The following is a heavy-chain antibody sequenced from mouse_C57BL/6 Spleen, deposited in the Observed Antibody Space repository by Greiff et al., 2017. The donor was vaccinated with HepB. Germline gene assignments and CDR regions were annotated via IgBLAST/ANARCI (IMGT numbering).Heavy chain of an antibody. CDR3: ARTDGNFPFAY. V-gene: IGHV1-69*01. Sequence: QVQLQQPGAELVMPGASVKLSCKASGYTFTSYWMHWVKQRPGQGLEWIGEIDPSDSYTNYNQKFKGKSTLTVDKSSSTAYMQLSSLTSEDSAVYYCARTDGNFPFAYWGQGTLVTVSA. D-gene: IGHD2-1*01. CDR2: IDPSDSYT. CDR1: GYTFTSYW. J-gene: IGHJ3*01.